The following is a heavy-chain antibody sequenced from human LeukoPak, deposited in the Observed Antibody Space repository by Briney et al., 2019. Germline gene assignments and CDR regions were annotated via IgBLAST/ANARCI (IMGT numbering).Heavy chain of an antibody. Sequence: RGSLRLSCVASGFPFSSYWMTWARQAPGKGLEWVSAISGSAGSTYYADSVKGRFTISRDNSKNTLYPQMNSLRAEDTAVYYCAKERSRITIFGVVIIPAEFDYWGQGTLVTVSS. CDR2: ISGSAGST. J-gene: IGHJ4*02. D-gene: IGHD3-3*01. CDR3: AKERSRITIFGVVIIPAEFDY. V-gene: IGHV3-23*01. CDR1: GFPFSSYW.